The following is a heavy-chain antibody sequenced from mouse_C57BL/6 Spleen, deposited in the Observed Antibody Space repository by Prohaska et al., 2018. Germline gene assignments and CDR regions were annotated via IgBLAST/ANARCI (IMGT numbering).Heavy chain of an antibody. V-gene: IGHV6-3*01. D-gene: IGHD1-3*01. CDR1: GFTFINYC. CDR3: TAPAGSSDY. CDR2: IRLKCDNYAK. Sequence: EVKLEESGGGLVQPGGSMKLSCVASGFTFINYCMNWVRQSPDQGLECVAQIRLKCDNYAKHYAESVKGRFTISRDDSKSSVDLQKNNLRAEDTGIYYCTAPAGSSDYWGQGTTLTGSS. J-gene: IGHJ2*01.